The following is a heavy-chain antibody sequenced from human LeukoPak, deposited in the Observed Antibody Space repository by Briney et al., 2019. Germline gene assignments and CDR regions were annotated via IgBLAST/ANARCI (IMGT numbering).Heavy chain of an antibody. J-gene: IGHJ6*02. CDR3: ASLYNPTPQPGMDV. Sequence: GGSLRRSCAASGFTFSSYSMNWVRQAPGKGLEWVSYISSSSSTIYYADSVKGRFTISRDNAKNSLYLQMNSLRAEDTAVYYCASLYNPTPQPGMDVWGQGPTVPVSS. D-gene: IGHD1-14*01. V-gene: IGHV3-48*01. CDR2: ISSSSSTI. CDR1: GFTFSSYS.